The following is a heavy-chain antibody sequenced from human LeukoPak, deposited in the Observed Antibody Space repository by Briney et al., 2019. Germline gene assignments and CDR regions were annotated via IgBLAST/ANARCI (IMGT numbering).Heavy chain of an antibody. CDR3: ARDVKTEMDLEY. D-gene: IGHD5-24*01. CDR2: IIPIFGTA. V-gene: IGHV1-69*05. CDR1: GGTFSSYA. Sequence: ASVKVSCKASGGTFSSYAISWVRQAPGQGLEWMGRIIPIFGTASYAQKFQGRVTITTDESTSTAYMELSSLRSEDTAVYYCARDVKTEMDLEYWGQGTLVTVSS. J-gene: IGHJ4*02.